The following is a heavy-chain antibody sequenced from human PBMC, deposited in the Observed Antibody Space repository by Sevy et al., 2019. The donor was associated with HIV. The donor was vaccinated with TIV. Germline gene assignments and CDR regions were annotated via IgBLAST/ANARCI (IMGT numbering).Heavy chain of an antibody. CDR2: ISYDGNNK. D-gene: IGHD6-19*01. Sequence: GGSLRLSCVASGFAFSTHAMHWVRQAPDKGLEWVAVISYDGNNKNDADSVKDRFTISRDNSKNTLYLQMNSLRDDDAAVYYCAREFTGCDLGLDYWGQGTLVTVSS. V-gene: IGHV3-30-3*01. CDR3: AREFTGCDLGLDY. J-gene: IGHJ4*02. CDR1: GFAFSTHA.